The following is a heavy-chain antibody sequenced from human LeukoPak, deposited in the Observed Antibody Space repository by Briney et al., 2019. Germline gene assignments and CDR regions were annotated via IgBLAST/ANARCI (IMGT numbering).Heavy chain of an antibody. CDR3: ARGKRRFDY. J-gene: IGHJ4*02. Sequence: GGSLRLSCAASGFNFSDYYMSWIRQGPGKGLEWVSYISSSGFSTYYAGSVKGRFTISRDNARNSLYLQMNSLAPEDTALYYCARGKRRFDYWGQGTLVSVSS. CDR1: GFNFSDYY. V-gene: IGHV3-11*01. CDR2: ISSSGFST.